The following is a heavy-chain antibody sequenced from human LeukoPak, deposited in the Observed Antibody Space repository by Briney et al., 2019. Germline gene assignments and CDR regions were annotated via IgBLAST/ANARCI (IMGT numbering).Heavy chain of an antibody. D-gene: IGHD5-12*01. V-gene: IGHV3-74*01. Sequence: GGSLRLSCAASGFTFSNYWMHWVRQAPGKGLVWVSRINSDGINTSYADSVKGRFTISRDNAKNTLYLQMNSLRSEDTALYYCTRPANIRDIVAAKYFDSWGQGTLVTVST. J-gene: IGHJ4*02. CDR3: TRPANIRDIVAAKYFDS. CDR2: INSDGINT. CDR1: GFTFSNYW.